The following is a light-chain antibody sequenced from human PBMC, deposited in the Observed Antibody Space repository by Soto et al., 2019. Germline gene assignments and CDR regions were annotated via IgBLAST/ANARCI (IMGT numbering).Light chain of an antibody. CDR2: GAS. V-gene: IGKV3-15*01. CDR3: QQYNNSAYT. CDR1: QSVSSN. J-gene: IGKJ2*01. Sequence: EIVMTQSPATLSVSPGERATLSCRASQSVSSNLAWYQQKPGQAPRLLIYGASTRATGIPARFSGSGSGTEFTLTISSLQSEDFAVYYCQQYNNSAYTFGQGTKLEIK.